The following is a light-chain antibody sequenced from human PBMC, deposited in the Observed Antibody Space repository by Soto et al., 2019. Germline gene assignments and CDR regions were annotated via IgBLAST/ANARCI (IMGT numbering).Light chain of an antibody. CDR3: QQYGSSGT. V-gene: IGKV3-20*01. CDR1: QSVSNNY. J-gene: IGKJ1*01. Sequence: IVLTQSPGTLSLSPGEIAKLSCRASQSVSNNYLAWYQQKPGQAPRLLIYGASNRATGIPDRFSGSGSGTDFTLTISRLEPEDFAVYYCQQYGSSGTFGQRAKVDIK. CDR2: GAS.